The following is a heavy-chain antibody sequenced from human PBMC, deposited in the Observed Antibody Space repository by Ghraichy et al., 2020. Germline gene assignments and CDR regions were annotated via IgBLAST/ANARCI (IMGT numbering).Heavy chain of an antibody. V-gene: IGHV3-23*01. J-gene: IGHJ4*02. D-gene: IGHD4-23*01. CDR3: AKDPYGGNSELFYFEY. CDR1: GFTFSSYA. CDR2: ISGSGGRA. Sequence: GESLNISCAASGFTFSSYAMNWVRQAPGKGLEGVSSISGSGGRAYYADSVKGRFTISRDNSKNTLYLQMNSLRAEDTAIYYCAKDPYGGNSELFYFEYSGQGTLVAVSS.